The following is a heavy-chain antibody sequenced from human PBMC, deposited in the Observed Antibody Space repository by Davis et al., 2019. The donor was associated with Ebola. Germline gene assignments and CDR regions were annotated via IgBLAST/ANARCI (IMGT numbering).Heavy chain of an antibody. CDR2: INSSSSYI. CDR1: GFSFSNYN. Sequence: GGSLRLSCAASGFSFSNYNLNWVRQTPEKGLEWVSSINSSSSYIYYADSLKGRFTISRDDAKNSVYLHMNSLGVEDTAVYYCARFDHSFDSWGQGTLVTVSS. J-gene: IGHJ4*02. V-gene: IGHV3-21*01. CDR3: ARFDHSFDS. D-gene: IGHD4-11*01.